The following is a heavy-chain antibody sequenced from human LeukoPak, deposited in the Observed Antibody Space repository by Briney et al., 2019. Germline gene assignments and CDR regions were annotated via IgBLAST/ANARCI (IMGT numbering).Heavy chain of an antibody. CDR3: AKDHYWSIDY. V-gene: IGHV3-74*01. J-gene: IGHJ4*02. D-gene: IGHD3-3*01. CDR2: IKGDGIST. CDR1: GFDFSSNW. Sequence: GGSLRLSCAASGFDFSSNWMHWVRHAPGQGLVWVSRIKGDGISTNYADSVKGRFTTSRDVAKNTLYLQMNSLRAEDTGVYYCAKDHYWSIDYWGRGTLVTVSS.